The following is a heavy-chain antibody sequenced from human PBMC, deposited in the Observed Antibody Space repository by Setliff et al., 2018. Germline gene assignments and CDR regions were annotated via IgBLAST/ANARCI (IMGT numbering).Heavy chain of an antibody. D-gene: IGHD2-2*02. Sequence: ASGPTLVNPTQTLTLTCTFSGFSLSTSGMCVSWIRQPPGKALEWLARIDWDDDKYYSTSLKTRLTISKDTSKNQVVLTMTNMDPVDTATYYCARILEYCSSTSCYTLDYWGQGTLVTVSS. J-gene: IGHJ4*02. CDR1: GFSLSTSGMC. CDR3: ARILEYCSSTSCYTLDY. CDR2: IDWDDDK. V-gene: IGHV2-70*11.